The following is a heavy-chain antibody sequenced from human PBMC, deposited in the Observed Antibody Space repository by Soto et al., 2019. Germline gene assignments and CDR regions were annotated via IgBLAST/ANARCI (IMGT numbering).Heavy chain of an antibody. Sequence: GSLRLSCAASGFTVSSNYMSWVRQAPGKGLEWVSVIYSGGSTYYADSVKGRFTISRDNSKNTLYLQMNSLRAEDTAVYYCARIITGTTFDYYYYYGMDVWGQGTTVTVSS. J-gene: IGHJ6*02. CDR1: GFTVSSNY. D-gene: IGHD1-1*01. CDR3: ARIITGTTFDYYYYYGMDV. CDR2: IYSGGST. V-gene: IGHV3-53*01.